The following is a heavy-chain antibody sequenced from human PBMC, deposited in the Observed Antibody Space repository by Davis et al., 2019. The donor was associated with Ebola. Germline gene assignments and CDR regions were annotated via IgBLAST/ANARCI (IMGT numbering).Heavy chain of an antibody. D-gene: IGHD6-13*01. Sequence: PSETLSLTCAVYGGSFSGYYWSWIRQPPGKGLEWIGEINHSGSTNYNPSLKSRVTISVDTSKNQFSLKLSSVTAADTAVYYCARGPPRIAAAAYGGDYWGQGTLVTVSS. CDR3: ARGPPRIAAAAYGGDY. J-gene: IGHJ4*02. V-gene: IGHV4-34*01. CDR2: INHSGST. CDR1: GGSFSGYY.